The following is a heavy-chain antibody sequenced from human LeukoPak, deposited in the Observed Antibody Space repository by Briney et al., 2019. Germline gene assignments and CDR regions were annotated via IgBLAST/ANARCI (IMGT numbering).Heavy chain of an antibody. CDR3: ARAVGALILFDY. CDR1: GFTFSSYS. V-gene: IGHV3-21*01. CDR2: ISSSSYI. D-gene: IGHD1-26*01. Sequence: PGGSLRLSCAASGFTFSSYSMNWVRQAPGKGLEWVSSISSSSYIYYADSVKGRFTISRDNAKNSLYLQMNSLRAEDTAVYYCARAVGALILFDYWGQGTLVTVSS. J-gene: IGHJ4*02.